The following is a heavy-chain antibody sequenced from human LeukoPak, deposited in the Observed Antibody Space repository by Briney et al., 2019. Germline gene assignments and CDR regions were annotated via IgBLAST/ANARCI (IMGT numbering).Heavy chain of an antibody. CDR3: TRTYYYDSRGEDGYNWFDP. Sequence: PSGTLSLTCTVSGGSVSSCGYYWGWIRPPPGQGLEWVMCIYVSGTPIYIGSFRKRVTMDVDTSRNQFSRKLSSATPADTAVYYCTRTYYYDSRGEDGYNWFDPWGQGTLVTVSS. V-gene: IGHV4-39*01. CDR2: IYVSGTP. J-gene: IGHJ5*02. CDR1: GGSVSSCGYY. D-gene: IGHD3-22*01.